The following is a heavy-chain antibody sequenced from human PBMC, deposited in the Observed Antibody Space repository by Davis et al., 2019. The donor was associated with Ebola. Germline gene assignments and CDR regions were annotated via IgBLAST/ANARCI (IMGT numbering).Heavy chain of an antibody. CDR3: ARTTVTDEIYYYYGMDV. CDR2: ISSSSSYI. Sequence: GESLKISCAVSGFTFSSYSMNWVRQAPGKGLEWVSSISSSSSYIYYADSVKGRFTISRDNAKNSLYLQMNSLRAEDTAVYYCARTTVTDEIYYYYGMDVWGQGTTVTVSS. V-gene: IGHV3-21*01. D-gene: IGHD4-17*01. CDR1: GFTFSSYS. J-gene: IGHJ6*02.